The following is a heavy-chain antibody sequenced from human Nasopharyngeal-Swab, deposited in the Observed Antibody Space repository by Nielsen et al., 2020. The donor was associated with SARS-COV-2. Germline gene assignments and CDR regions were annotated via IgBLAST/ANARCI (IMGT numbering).Heavy chain of an antibody. D-gene: IGHD3-22*01. CDR1: GLGFSNYE. J-gene: IGHJ4*02. CDR2: IRGSGVDT. Sequence: GGSLRLSCAASGLGFSNYEMNWVRQAPGKGLEWVSAIRGSGVDTYYADSVKGRFTISRDNSRNTLYLQMNSLRADDTAVYYCARPMHYYDTSGWDSWGQGTLVTVSS. CDR3: ARPMHYYDTSGWDS. V-gene: IGHV3-23*01.